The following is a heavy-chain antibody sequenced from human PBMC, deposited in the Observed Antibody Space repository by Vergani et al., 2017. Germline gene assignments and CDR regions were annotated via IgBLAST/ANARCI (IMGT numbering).Heavy chain of an antibody. D-gene: IGHD2-15*01. Sequence: EVQLVESGGGLVKPGGSLRLSCAASGFTFSSYSMNWVRQAPGKGLEWVSSISSSSSYIYYADSVKGRFTISRDNAKNSLYLQMNSLRAEDTAVYYCARDRAAECSGGSCYLPKYYYYYGMDVWGQGTTVTVSS. CDR1: GFTFSSYS. J-gene: IGHJ6*02. CDR3: ARDRAAECSGGSCYLPKYYYYYGMDV. CDR2: ISSSSSYI. V-gene: IGHV3-21*01.